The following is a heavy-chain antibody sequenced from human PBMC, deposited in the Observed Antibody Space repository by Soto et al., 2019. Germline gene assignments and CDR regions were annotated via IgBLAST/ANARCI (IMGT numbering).Heavy chain of an antibody. CDR2: IVPKYGTA. J-gene: IGHJ5*01. D-gene: IGHD3-16*01. CDR1: GGIFSDYA. V-gene: IGHV1-69*12. CDR3: ARVMLASLVVETPHLFES. Sequence: QVQLVQSGGEVRKPGTSVKVSCRASGGIFSDYAISWVRQAPGQGLEWVGGIVPKYGTAKYARKFEDRVTLTADELSSTVYMEMNGLGSEDTALYYCARVMLASLVVETPHLFESWGQGTRLTVSS.